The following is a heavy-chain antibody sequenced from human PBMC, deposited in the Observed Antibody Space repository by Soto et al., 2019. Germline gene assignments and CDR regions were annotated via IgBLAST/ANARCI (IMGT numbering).Heavy chain of an antibody. J-gene: IGHJ4*02. CDR1: GGTFSSYA. Sequence: ASVKVSCKASGGTFSSYAISWVRQAPGQGLEWMGGIIPIFGTANYAQKFQGRVTITADESTSTAYMELSSLRSEDTAVYYCASHSRSWPHSDYWGQGTLVTVSS. CDR2: IIPIFGTA. CDR3: ASHSRSWPHSDY. D-gene: IGHD6-13*01. V-gene: IGHV1-69*13.